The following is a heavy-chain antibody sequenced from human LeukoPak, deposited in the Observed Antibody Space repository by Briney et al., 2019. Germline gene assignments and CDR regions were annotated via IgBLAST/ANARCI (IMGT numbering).Heavy chain of an antibody. CDR1: GFTVSSNY. D-gene: IGHD3-10*01. V-gene: IGHV3-53*01. CDR2: IYSGGST. J-gene: IGHJ4*02. CDR3: ATNLWFGELSLGY. Sequence: SGGSLRLSCAASGFTVSSNYMSWVRQAPGKGLEWVSVIYSGGSTYYADSVKGRFTISRDNSKNTLYLQMNSLRAEDTAVYYCATNLWFGELSLGYWGQGTLVTVSS.